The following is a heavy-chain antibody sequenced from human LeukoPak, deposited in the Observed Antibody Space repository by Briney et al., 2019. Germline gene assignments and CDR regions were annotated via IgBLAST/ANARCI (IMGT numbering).Heavy chain of an antibody. CDR2: IYYSGST. J-gene: IGHJ4*02. CDR1: GGSISSYY. D-gene: IGHD6-6*01. V-gene: IGHV4-59*01. CDR3: ATRRNRIDY. Sequence: SETLSLTCTVSGGSISSYYWSWIRQPPGKGLEWIGYIYYSGSTNYNPSLKSRVTISVDTSKNQFSLKLISVTAADTAVYYCATRRNRIDYWGQGTLVTVSS.